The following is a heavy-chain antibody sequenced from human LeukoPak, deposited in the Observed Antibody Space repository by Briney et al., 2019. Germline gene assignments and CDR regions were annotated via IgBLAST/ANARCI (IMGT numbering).Heavy chain of an antibody. V-gene: IGHV4-39*07. Sequence: SETLSLTCTVSGGSISSSSYYWGWIRQPPGKGLQWIGSIYYSGSTYYNPSLKSRVTISVDTSKNQFSLNLSSVTAADTAVYCCAREANPLHYGSGSYYNVKWFDPWGQETLVTVSS. D-gene: IGHD3-10*01. J-gene: IGHJ5*02. CDR1: GGSISSSSYY. CDR3: AREANPLHYGSGSYYNVKWFDP. CDR2: IYYSGST.